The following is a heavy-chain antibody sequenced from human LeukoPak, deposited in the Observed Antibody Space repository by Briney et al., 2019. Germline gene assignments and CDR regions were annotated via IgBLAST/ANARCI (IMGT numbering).Heavy chain of an antibody. CDR1: GFTFSSNA. Sequence: GGSPRLSCAASGFTFSSNAMSWVRQAPGKGLEWVSAISGSGDSTFYADSVKGRFTISRDNSKNTLYLQMNSLRVEDTAVYYCARHTGSGYYYGNWGQGTLVTVSS. CDR2: ISGSGDST. J-gene: IGHJ4*02. CDR3: ARHTGSGYYYGN. D-gene: IGHD3-22*01. V-gene: IGHV3-23*01.